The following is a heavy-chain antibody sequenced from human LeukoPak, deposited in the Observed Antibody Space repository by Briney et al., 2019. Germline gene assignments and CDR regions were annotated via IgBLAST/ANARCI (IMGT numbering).Heavy chain of an antibody. D-gene: IGHD3-10*01. CDR1: GGSISSGGYY. CDR2: IYYSGST. Sequence: SETLSLTCTVSGGSISSGGYYWNWIRQHPGKGLEWIGYIYYSGSTYYNPSLKSRVTISVDTSKNQFSLKLSSVTAADTAVYYCARVVGGEVDYWGQGTLVTVSS. J-gene: IGHJ4*02. V-gene: IGHV4-31*03. CDR3: ARVVGGEVDY.